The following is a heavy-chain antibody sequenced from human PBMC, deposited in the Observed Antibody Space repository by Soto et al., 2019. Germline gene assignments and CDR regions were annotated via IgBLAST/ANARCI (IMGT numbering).Heavy chain of an antibody. Sequence: PSETLSLSCTVSGGSIRSYCWTWIRQPPGKGLEWIGSICNSGSTNYNPSLKSRVTISVDTSKNQFSLKLSSVTAADTAVYYCARHLSFTGTTYWFDPWGQGTLVTVSS. CDR3: ARHLSFTGTTYWFDP. CDR2: ICNSGST. D-gene: IGHD1-7*01. V-gene: IGHV4-59*08. CDR1: GGSIRSYC. J-gene: IGHJ5*02.